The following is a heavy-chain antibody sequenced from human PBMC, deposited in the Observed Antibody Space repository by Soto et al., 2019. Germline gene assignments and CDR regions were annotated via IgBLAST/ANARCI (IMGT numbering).Heavy chain of an antibody. V-gene: IGHV1-46*01. CDR2: IHPDGGHT. J-gene: IGHJ4*02. CDR1: GYAVTNYY. CDR3: ARGDNDY. Sequence: ASVKVSCKASGYAVTNYYVQWVRQAPGQGLEWMGVIHPDGGHTTYSQKFQDRVTMTRDTFTSIIHMELSSLRSEDTAVYYCARGDNDYWGQGTLVTVSS.